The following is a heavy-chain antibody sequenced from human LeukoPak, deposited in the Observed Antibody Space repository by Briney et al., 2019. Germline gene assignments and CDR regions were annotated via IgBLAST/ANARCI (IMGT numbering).Heavy chain of an antibody. CDR2: IRAYIGNT. Sequence: ASVRVSFKASGYTFTSYGISWVRQAPGQGGEWMGWIRAYIGNTNYTQKLQGRVTITTDTSTSTAYMELRSLRSVDTAVYYCARVFGPFDYWGQGTLVTVSS. CDR3: ARVFGPFDY. CDR1: GYTFTSYG. D-gene: IGHD3-10*01. J-gene: IGHJ4*02. V-gene: IGHV1-18*04.